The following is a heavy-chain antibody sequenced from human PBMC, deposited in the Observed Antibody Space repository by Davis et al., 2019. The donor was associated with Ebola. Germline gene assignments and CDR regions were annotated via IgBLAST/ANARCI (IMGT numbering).Heavy chain of an antibody. D-gene: IGHD5-18*01. Sequence: GESLKISCAASGFTFSSYAMSWVRQAPGKGLEWVSAISGSGGSTYYADSVKGRFTISRDNSKNTLYLQMNSLRAEDTAVYYCARDTAMVTPYYFDYWGQGPRSPSPQ. CDR2: ISGSGGST. J-gene: IGHJ4*02. CDR1: GFTFSSYA. V-gene: IGHV3-23*01. CDR3: ARDTAMVTPYYFDY.